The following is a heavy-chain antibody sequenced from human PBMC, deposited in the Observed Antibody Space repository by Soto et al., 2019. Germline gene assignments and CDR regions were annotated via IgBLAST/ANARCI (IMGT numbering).Heavy chain of an antibody. CDR1: GGTFSSYA. CDR2: IIPIFGTA. Sequence: QVQLVQSGAEVKKPGSSVKVSCKASGGTFSSYAISWLRQAPGQGLEWMGGIIPIFGTANYAHKFQGRVTITADKSTSTAYMGLSSRRSEDTAVYYCARGRITMVGGVTVNYYGMDVWGQGTTVTVS. J-gene: IGHJ6*02. D-gene: IGHD3-10*01. CDR3: ARGRITMVGGVTVNYYGMDV. V-gene: IGHV1-69*06.